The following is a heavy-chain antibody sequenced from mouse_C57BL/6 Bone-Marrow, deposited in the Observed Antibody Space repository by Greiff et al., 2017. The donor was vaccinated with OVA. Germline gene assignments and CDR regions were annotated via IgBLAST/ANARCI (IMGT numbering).Heavy chain of an antibody. J-gene: IGHJ4*01. CDR1: GFTFSSYA. CDR2: ISDGGSYT. Sequence: EVMLVESGGGLVKPGGSLKLSCAASGFTFSSYAMSWVRQTPEKRLEWVATISDGGSYTYYPDNVKGRFTISRDNAKNNLYLQMSHLKSEDTAMYYCASHSNYDAMDYWGQGTSVTVSS. D-gene: IGHD2-5*01. CDR3: ASHSNYDAMDY. V-gene: IGHV5-4*03.